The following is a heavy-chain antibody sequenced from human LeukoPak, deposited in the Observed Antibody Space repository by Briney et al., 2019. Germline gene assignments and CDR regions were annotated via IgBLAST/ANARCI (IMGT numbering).Heavy chain of an antibody. Sequence: SETLSLTCSVSGHSISSGYYWGWIRQPPGEGLEWIGSIYHGGTTYYNPSLKSRVTISLDTSKNQFSLKLSSVTAADTAVYYCARCGDYGDAYNWFDPWGQGTLVTVSS. V-gene: IGHV4-38-2*02. D-gene: IGHD4-17*01. CDR2: IYHGGTT. J-gene: IGHJ5*02. CDR3: ARCGDYGDAYNWFDP. CDR1: GHSISSGYY.